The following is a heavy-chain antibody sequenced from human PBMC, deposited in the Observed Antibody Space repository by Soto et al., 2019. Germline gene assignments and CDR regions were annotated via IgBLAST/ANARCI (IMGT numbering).Heavy chain of an antibody. D-gene: IGHD6-6*01. CDR2: IYYSGST. CDR1: GGSVSSGSYY. CDR3: ATNHPGLAARPGGMDV. V-gene: IGHV4-61*01. Sequence: SETLSLTCTVSGGSVSSGSYYWSWIRQPPGKGLEWIGYIYYSGSTNYNPSLKSRVTISVDTSKNQFSLKLSSVTAADTAVYYCATNHPGLAARPGGMDVWGQGTTVTVSS. J-gene: IGHJ6*02.